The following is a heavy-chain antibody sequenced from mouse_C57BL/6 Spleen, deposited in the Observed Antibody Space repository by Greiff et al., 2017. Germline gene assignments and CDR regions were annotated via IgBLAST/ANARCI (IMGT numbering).Heavy chain of an antibody. D-gene: IGHD2-3*01. CDR3: AREMGRYYAMDY. CDR1: GYTFPSYW. J-gene: IGHJ4*01. V-gene: IGHV1-69*01. CDR2: IDPSDSYT. Sequence: VQLQQSGAELVMPGASVKLSCKASGYTFPSYWMHWVKQRPGQGLEWIGEIDPSDSYTNYNQKFKGKSTLTVDKSSSTAYMQLSSLTSEDSAVYYCAREMGRYYAMDYWGQGTSVTVSS.